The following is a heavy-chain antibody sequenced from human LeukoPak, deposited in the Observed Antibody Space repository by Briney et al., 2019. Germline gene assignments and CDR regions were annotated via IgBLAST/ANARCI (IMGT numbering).Heavy chain of an antibody. V-gene: IGHV1-69*13. D-gene: IGHD3-3*01. CDR2: IIPIFGTA. CDR1: GGTFSSYA. Sequence: ASVKVSCKASGGTFSSYAISWVRQAPGQGLEWMGGIIPIFGTANYARKFQGRVTITADESTSTAYMELSSLRSEDTAVYYCARALRFLEWPYQAFFDYWGQGTLVTVSS. J-gene: IGHJ4*02. CDR3: ARALRFLEWPYQAFFDY.